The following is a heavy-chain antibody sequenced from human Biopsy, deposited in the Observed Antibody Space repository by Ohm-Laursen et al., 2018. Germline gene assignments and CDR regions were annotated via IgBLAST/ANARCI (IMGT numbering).Heavy chain of an antibody. Sequence: SLRLSCAASGFSFSSYWMHWVRQGPGKGLGWVSLIKIDESAASNADSVNGRFTISRDNAKNTLYLQMNSLGTEDSAAYYCASDFYYITNGRGMDMWGQGTMVTVAS. CDR1: GFSFSSYW. J-gene: IGHJ3*02. V-gene: IGHV3-74*01. D-gene: IGHD3-10*01. CDR3: ASDFYYITNGRGMDM. CDR2: IKIDESAA.